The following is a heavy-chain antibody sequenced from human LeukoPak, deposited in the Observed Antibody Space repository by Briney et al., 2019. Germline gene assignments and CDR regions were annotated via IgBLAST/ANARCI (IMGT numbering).Heavy chain of an antibody. Sequence: GGSLRLSCAASGFTFSSYSMNWVRQAPGKGLEWVSSISSSSSYIYYADSVKGRFTISRDNAKNSLYLQMNSLRAEDTAVYYRARDRRSSGWYYFDYWGQGTLVTVSS. CDR2: ISSSSSYI. CDR3: ARDRRSSGWYYFDY. D-gene: IGHD6-19*01. J-gene: IGHJ4*02. V-gene: IGHV3-21*01. CDR1: GFTFSSYS.